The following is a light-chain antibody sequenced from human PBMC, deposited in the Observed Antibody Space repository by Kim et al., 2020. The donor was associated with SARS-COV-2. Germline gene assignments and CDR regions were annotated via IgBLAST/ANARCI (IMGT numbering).Light chain of an antibody. CDR2: GAS. J-gene: IGKJ4*01. CDR3: QHYKSYSTVT. CDR1: QPIDVY. V-gene: IGKV1-5*03. Sequence: SVGDRVTISCRASQPIDVYLAWYQQKPGKAPKLLIYGASRLQGDAPSRFSGSGSKTEFTLTSTNLQPDDFATYYCQHYKSYSTVTLGGGTKVDIK.